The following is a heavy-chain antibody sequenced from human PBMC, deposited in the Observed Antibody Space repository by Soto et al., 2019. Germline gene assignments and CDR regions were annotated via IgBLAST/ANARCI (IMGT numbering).Heavy chain of an antibody. CDR2: INPNSGGT. Sequence: ASVKVSCKASGYTFTGYYMHWVRQAPGQGLEWMGWINPNSGGTNCAQKFQGWVTMTRDTSISTAYMELSRLRSDDTAVYYCARGDDFWSGYYTGFDYWGQGTLVTVSS. D-gene: IGHD3-3*01. CDR1: GYTFTGYY. V-gene: IGHV1-2*04. CDR3: ARGDDFWSGYYTGFDY. J-gene: IGHJ4*02.